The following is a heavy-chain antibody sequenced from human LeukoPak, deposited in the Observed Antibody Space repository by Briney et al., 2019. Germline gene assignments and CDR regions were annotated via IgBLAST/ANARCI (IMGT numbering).Heavy chain of an antibody. V-gene: IGHV6-1*01. CDR2: TYYGSKFYT. D-gene: IGHD6-25*01. J-gene: IGHJ4*02. CDR1: GDSVSSNSAT. CDR3: ANGYYYFDY. Sequence: SQTLSLTCAVYGDSVSSNSATWNWIRQSPSSGLEWLGRTYYGSKFYTDYAPSVKSRITINPDTSKNQFSLQLNSVTPEDTAVYFCANGYYYFDYWGQGTLVTVSS.